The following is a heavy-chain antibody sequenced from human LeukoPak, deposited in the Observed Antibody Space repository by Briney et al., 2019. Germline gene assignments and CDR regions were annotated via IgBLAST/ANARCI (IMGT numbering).Heavy chain of an antibody. CDR3: ASIRDGYNYADAFDI. J-gene: IGHJ3*02. V-gene: IGHV3-21*01. Sequence: PGGSLRLSCAASGFTFSSYSMSWVRQAPGKGLEWVSSISSSSSHIYYADSVKGRFTISRDNAKNSLYLQMNSLRAEDTAVYYCASIRDGYNYADAFDIWGQGTMVTVSS. CDR2: ISSSSSHI. CDR1: GFTFSSYS. D-gene: IGHD5-24*01.